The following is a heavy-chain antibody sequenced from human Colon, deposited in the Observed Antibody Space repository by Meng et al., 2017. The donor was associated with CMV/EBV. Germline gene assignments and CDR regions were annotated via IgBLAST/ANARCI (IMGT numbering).Heavy chain of an antibody. D-gene: IGHD2-2*01. V-gene: IGHV1-8*03. CDR1: GYTFTGYD. J-gene: IGHJ5*02. CDR2: MNPNSGNT. CDR3: ARGSPLQGTSFYGWFDP. Sequence: ASVKVSCKASGYTFTGYDINWVRQATGQGLEWMGWMNPNSGNTGYAQKFQGRVTITRNTSISTAYMELSSLRSEDTAVYYCARGSPLQGTSFYGWFDPWGQGTLVTVSS.